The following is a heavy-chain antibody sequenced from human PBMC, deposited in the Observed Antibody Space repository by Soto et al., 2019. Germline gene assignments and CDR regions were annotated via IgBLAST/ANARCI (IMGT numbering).Heavy chain of an antibody. J-gene: IGHJ5*02. CDR2: IYYSGST. CDR1: GGSVSSSDCY. V-gene: IGHV4-39*02. D-gene: IGHD2-21*02. CDR3: AREVAVVTLTNWFDP. Sequence: SETLSPTYTSSGGSVSSSDCYWRWTLQPPGNGLEWFGSIYYSGSTYYNPSLNGRVIISVDTSKNQFSLKVSSVTAADTAVYYCAREVAVVTLTNWFDPWGQG.